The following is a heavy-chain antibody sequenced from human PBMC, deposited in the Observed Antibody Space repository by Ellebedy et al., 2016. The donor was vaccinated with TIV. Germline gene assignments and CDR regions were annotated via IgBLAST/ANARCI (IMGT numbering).Heavy chain of an antibody. V-gene: IGHV3-7*01. CDR1: GFTFSSYW. J-gene: IGHJ3*02. CDR2: IKQDGSEK. Sequence: GGSLRLSCGASGFTFSSYWMTWVRQAPGKGLEWVANIKQDGSEKYYVDSVKGRFTISRDNAKNSLYLHLISLRAEDTAMYYCATDGSYGDYLSPTHAFVIWGQGTMVTVSS. D-gene: IGHD4-17*01. CDR3: ATDGSYGDYLSPTHAFVI.